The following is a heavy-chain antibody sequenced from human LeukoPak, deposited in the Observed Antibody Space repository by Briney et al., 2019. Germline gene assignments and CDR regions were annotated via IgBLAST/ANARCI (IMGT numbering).Heavy chain of an antibody. CDR2: IWYDGSNK. CDR1: GFTFSSHG. CDR3: ATLGQGSDY. Sequence: GGSLRLSCAASGFTFSSHGMHWVRQAPGKGLEWVAVIWYDGSNKYYADSVKGRFTISRDNSKNTLYLQMNSLGAEDTAVYYCATLGQGSDYWGQGTLVTVSS. V-gene: IGHV3-33*01. J-gene: IGHJ4*02.